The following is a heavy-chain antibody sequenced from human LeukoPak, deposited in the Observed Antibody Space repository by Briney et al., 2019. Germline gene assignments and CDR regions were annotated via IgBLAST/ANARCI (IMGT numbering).Heavy chain of an antibody. CDR2: IHHSGST. V-gene: IGHV4-4*02. CDR1: GDSISSSNW. J-gene: IGHJ4*02. D-gene: IGHD3-10*01. Sequence: PSETLSLTCAVSGDSISSSNWWSWVRQSPGKGLEWIAEIHHSGSTNCNPSLKSRVTISVDKSTNQFSLQLSSVTAADTAVYYCARVGVRGVITSFDYWGQGTLVTVSS. CDR3: ARVGVRGVITSFDY.